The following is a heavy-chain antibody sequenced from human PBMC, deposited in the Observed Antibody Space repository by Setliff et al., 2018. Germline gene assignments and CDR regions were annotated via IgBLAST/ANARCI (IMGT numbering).Heavy chain of an antibody. V-gene: IGHV3-30*04. CDR1: GFTFGAYA. CDR3: AKVKKPLIRGSGFDY. CDR2: ISYDAKNK. D-gene: IGHD2-8*01. J-gene: IGHJ4*02. Sequence: PGGSLRLSCAASGFTFGAYAMHWVRQAPGKGLEWVAVISYDAKNKYYVDSVKGRFTISRDNSRNTLYLEMNSLRGEDTAVYYCAKVKKPLIRGSGFDYWGRGTLVTVSS.